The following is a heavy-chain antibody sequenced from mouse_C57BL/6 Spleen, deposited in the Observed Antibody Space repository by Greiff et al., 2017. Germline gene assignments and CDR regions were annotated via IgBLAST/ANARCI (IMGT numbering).Heavy chain of an antibody. Sequence: QVHVKQPGAELVRPGSSVKLSCKASGYTFTSYWMHWVKQRPIQGLEWIGNIDPSDSETHYNQKFKDKATLTVDKSSSTAYMQLSSLTSEDSAVYYCARSKGYSNYDYWGQGTTLTVSS. J-gene: IGHJ2*01. CDR3: ARSKGYSNYDY. CDR2: IDPSDSET. V-gene: IGHV1-52*01. CDR1: GYTFTSYW. D-gene: IGHD2-5*01.